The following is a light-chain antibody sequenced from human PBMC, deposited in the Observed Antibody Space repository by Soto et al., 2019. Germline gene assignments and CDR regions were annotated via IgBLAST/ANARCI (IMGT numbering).Light chain of an antibody. Sequence: EIVLTQSPGTLSLSPGERATLSCRASQSVSSSYLAWYQQKPGQAPRPLVYGASSRATGIPDRFSGSGSGTDFTITISRLEPEDFAVYYCQQYGSSPRTFGQGTKVEI. CDR1: QSVSSSY. CDR3: QQYGSSPRT. J-gene: IGKJ1*01. CDR2: GAS. V-gene: IGKV3-20*01.